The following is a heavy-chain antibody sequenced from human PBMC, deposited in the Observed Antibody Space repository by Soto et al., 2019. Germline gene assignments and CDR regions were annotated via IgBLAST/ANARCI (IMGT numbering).Heavy chain of an antibody. CDR3: ARSREPYSYGLGY. V-gene: IGHV3-33*01. CDR1: GFTFSSYG. Sequence: QVQLVESGGGVVQPGRSLILSCAASGFTFSSYGMHWVRQAPGKGLEWVAVIWYDGSNKYYADSVKGRFTISRDNSKNTLYLQMNSLRAEDTAVYYCARSREPYSYGLGYWGQGTLVTVSS. CDR2: IWYDGSNK. J-gene: IGHJ4*02. D-gene: IGHD5-18*01.